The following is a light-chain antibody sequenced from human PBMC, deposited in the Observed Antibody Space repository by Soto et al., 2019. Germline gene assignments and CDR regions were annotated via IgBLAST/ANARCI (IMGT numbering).Light chain of an antibody. Sequence: QSALTQPPSASGSPGQSVAISCPGTSSDVGSYVFVSWYQQHPGKAPKLIIYEVTKRPSGIPDRFSGSKSGNTASLTVSGLKGEDEADYSCSLYAGGNNVIFGGGTQRTVL. V-gene: IGLV2-8*01. CDR3: SLYAGGNNVI. J-gene: IGLJ2*01. CDR1: SSDVGSYVF. CDR2: EVT.